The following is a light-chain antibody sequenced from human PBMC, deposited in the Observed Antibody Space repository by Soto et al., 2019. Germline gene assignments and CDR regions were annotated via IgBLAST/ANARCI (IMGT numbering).Light chain of an antibody. CDR1: QGISSY. J-gene: IGKJ2*01. Sequence: AIRMTQSPSSFSASTGDRVTITCRASQGISSYLAWYQQKPGKAPKLLIYAASTLQSGVTSRFSGSGSGTDFTLTISCLQSKALATYYCQQYYSYPRTFGQSTNLEIK. V-gene: IGKV1-8*01. CDR3: QQYYSYPRT. CDR2: AAS.